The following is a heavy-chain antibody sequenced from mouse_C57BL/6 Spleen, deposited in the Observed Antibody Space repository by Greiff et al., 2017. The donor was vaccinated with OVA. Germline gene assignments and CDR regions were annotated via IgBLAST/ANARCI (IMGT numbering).Heavy chain of an antibody. J-gene: IGHJ4*01. CDR3: AGIYYGYDNYAMDY. CDR2: IYPVDGDT. Sequence: QVQLKQSGAELVKPGASVKISCKASGYAFSSYWMNWVKQRPGKGLEWIGQIYPVDGDTNYNGKFKGKATLTADKSSSTAYMQLSSLTSEDSAVYFCAGIYYGYDNYAMDYWGQGTSVTVSS. D-gene: IGHD2-2*01. V-gene: IGHV1-80*01. CDR1: GYAFSSYW.